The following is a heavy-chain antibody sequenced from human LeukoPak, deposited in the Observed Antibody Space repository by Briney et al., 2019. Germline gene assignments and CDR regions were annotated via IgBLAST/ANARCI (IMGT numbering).Heavy chain of an antibody. Sequence: SETLSLTCAVYGGSFSGYYWSWIRQPPGKGLEWIGYIYYSGSTNYNPSLKSRVTISVDTSKNQFSLKLSSVTAADTAVYYCASNYYDSSGTILGQHWGQGTLVTVSS. CDR2: IYYSGST. CDR3: ASNYYDSSGTILGQH. CDR1: GGSFSGYY. D-gene: IGHD3-22*01. J-gene: IGHJ1*01. V-gene: IGHV4-59*01.